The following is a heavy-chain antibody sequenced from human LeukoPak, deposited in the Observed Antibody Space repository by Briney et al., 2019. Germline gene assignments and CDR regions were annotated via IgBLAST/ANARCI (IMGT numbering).Heavy chain of an antibody. D-gene: IGHD3-10*01. CDR3: ARGQKSALTYGSGTYAYYFDY. Sequence: ASVKVSCKASGYTFTSYGISWVRQAPGQGLEWMGWMNPNSGNTGYAQKFQGRATMTRNTSISTAYMELSSLRSEDTAVYYCARGQKSALTYGSGTYAYYFDYWGQGTLVTVSS. V-gene: IGHV1-8*02. CDR2: MNPNSGNT. CDR1: GYTFTSYG. J-gene: IGHJ4*02.